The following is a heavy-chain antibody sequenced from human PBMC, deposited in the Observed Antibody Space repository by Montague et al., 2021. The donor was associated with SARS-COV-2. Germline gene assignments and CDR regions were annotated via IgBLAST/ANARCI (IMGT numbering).Heavy chain of an antibody. J-gene: IGHJ4*02. Sequence: SETLSLTCAVYGGSSSGYYWSWIRQPPGKGLEWIGEINHSGSTNYNPSLKSRVTISVDTSKNQFSLELSSVTAADMAVYYCARANGYYFDYWGQGTLVTVSS. CDR1: GGSSSGYY. CDR2: INHSGST. V-gene: IGHV4-34*01. D-gene: IGHD2-8*01. CDR3: ARANGYYFDY.